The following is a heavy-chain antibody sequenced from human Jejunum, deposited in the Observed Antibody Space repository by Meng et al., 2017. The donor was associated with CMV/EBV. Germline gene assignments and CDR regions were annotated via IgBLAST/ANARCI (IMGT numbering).Heavy chain of an antibody. Sequence: HWVRKAQGKGLVWFSRINSDGSSTSYADSVKGRFTISRDNAKNTLYLQMNSLTAEDTAVYYCARVERYYDYWSGYSKGGYFYGMDVWGQGTTVTVSS. D-gene: IGHD3-3*01. CDR2: INSDGSST. J-gene: IGHJ6*02. V-gene: IGHV3-74*01. CDR3: ARVERYYDYWSGYSKGGYFYGMDV.